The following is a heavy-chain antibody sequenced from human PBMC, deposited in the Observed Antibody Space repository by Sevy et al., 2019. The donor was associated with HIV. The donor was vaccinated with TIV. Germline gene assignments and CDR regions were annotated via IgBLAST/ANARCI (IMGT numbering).Heavy chain of an antibody. CDR1: GFAFYDYS. CDR2: LSFGCGKI. CDR3: AREGCTRPHDY. J-gene: IGHJ4*02. V-gene: IGHV3-23*01. Sequence: GGSLRLSCAASGFAFYDYSMSWIRQAPGKGLEWVATLSFGCGKINYADSVKGRFTISRDNSKNSFYLEMDNLRVEDTALYYCAREGCTRPHDYWGQGTLFTVSS. D-gene: IGHD2-8*01.